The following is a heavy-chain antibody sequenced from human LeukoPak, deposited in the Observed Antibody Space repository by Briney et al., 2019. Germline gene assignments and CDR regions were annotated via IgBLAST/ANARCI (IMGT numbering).Heavy chain of an antibody. V-gene: IGHV3-23*01. CDR2: ISGSGGST. J-gene: IGHJ4*02. D-gene: IGHD3-3*01. CDR3: ARDTDYDFWSDVIDY. CDR1: GFTFSSYA. Sequence: GGSLRLSCAASGFTFSSYAMSWVRQAPGKGLEWGSAISGSGGSTYYADSVKGRFTISRDNSKKTLYLQMNSLRAEDTAVYYCARDTDYDFWSDVIDYWGQGTLVTVSS.